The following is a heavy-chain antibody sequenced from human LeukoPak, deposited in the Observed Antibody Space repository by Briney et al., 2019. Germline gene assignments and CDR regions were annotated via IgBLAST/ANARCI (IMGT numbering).Heavy chain of an antibody. D-gene: IGHD1-1*01. Sequence: RRSLRLSCAASGFTFSNYDMNWVRHAPGKGLEWVSGISGSGGSTYYADSVKGRFTISRDNSKKTLYLHMNSLRAEDTAIYYCAKADWNRDYFFDYWGQGTLVTVSS. CDR1: GFTFSNYD. CDR2: ISGSGGST. V-gene: IGHV3-23*01. J-gene: IGHJ4*02. CDR3: AKADWNRDYFFDY.